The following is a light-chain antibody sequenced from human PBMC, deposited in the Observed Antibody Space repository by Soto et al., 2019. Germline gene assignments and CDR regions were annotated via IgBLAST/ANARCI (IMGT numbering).Light chain of an antibody. V-gene: IGKV2-28*01. CDR2: LGS. J-gene: IGKJ5*01. CDR1: HSLLHSNGYNY. CDR3: QQSYSTPPIT. Sequence: DIVMTQSPLSLPATPGEPASISCRSSHSLLHSNGYNYLDWYLQKPGQSPQLLIYLGSNRASGVPGRFSGSGSETDFTLTISSLQPEDFATYYCQQSYSTPPITFGQGTRLEIK.